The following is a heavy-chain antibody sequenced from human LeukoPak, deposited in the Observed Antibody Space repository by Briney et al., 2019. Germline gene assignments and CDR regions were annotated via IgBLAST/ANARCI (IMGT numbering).Heavy chain of an antibody. D-gene: IGHD3-22*01. CDR1: GFTFSTYA. CDR2: IKQDGSEK. CDR3: AKASAMIVVVSKHFDY. J-gene: IGHJ4*02. V-gene: IGHV3-7*03. Sequence: PGGSLRLSCAASGFTFSTYAMSWVRQAPGKGLEWVVNIKQDGSEKYYADSVKGRFTISRDNSKNTLYLQMNSLRAEDTAVYYCAKASAMIVVVSKHFDYWGQGTLVTVSS.